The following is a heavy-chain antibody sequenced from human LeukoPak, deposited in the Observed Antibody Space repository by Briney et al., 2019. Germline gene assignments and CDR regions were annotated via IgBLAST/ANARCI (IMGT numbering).Heavy chain of an antibody. Sequence: ASVKVSCKASGYTFTSYYMHWVRQAPGQGLEWMGIIDPSGGSTSCAQKFQGRVTMTRDTSTSTVYMELSSLRSEDTAVYYCASLGFPNDFWSAAATNDAFDIWGQGTMVTVSS. CDR1: GYTFTSYY. D-gene: IGHD3-3*01. CDR3: ASLGFPNDFWSAAATNDAFDI. J-gene: IGHJ3*02. CDR2: IDPSGGST. V-gene: IGHV1-46*01.